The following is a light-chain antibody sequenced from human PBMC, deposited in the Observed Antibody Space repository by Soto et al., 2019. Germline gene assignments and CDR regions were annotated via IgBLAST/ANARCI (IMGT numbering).Light chain of an antibody. CDR3: QSYDTSVNGL. CDR2: RNS. J-gene: IGLJ3*02. V-gene: IGLV1-40*03. CDR1: SSNIGAGYD. Sequence: PSVSGAPGQRVTISCLGSSSNIGAGYDVHWYQQLPGRAPKLLISRNSNRPSGVPDRFSASKSGASASLTITGLQPEDEADYYCQSYDTSVNGLFGGGTKLTVL.